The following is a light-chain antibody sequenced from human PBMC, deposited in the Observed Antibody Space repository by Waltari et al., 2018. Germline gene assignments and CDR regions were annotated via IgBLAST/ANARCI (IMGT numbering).Light chain of an antibody. CDR2: GAS. V-gene: IGKV3-20*01. CDR1: QRVSRA. Sequence: IVLTQSPGTLSLSSGERATLSCRASQRVSRALACYQQKPGEPPRLLIYGASTRATGVPDRFSGSGSVTEFSLTISSLDPEDFAVYYCQHYVKLPVTYGQGTKVEI. CDR3: QHYVKLPVT. J-gene: IGKJ1*01.